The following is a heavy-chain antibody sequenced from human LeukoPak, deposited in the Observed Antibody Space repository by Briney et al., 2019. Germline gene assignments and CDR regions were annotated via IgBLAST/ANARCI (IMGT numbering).Heavy chain of an antibody. CDR2: FDPEDGET. D-gene: IGHD3-3*01. J-gene: IGHJ4*02. Sequence: ASVKVSCKVSGYTLTELSMHWVRQAPGKGLEWMGGFDPEDGETIYAQKFQGRVTMTEDTSTDTAYMELSSLRSEDTAVYYCARGDKYSFGPGDWGQGTLVTVSS. CDR3: ARGDKYSFGPGD. CDR1: GYTLTELS. V-gene: IGHV1-24*01.